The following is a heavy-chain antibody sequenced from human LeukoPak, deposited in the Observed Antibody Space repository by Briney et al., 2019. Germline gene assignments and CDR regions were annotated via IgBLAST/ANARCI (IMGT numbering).Heavy chain of an antibody. CDR3: ARGPVTTMVPGVFHINFPFDP. J-gene: IGHJ5*02. Sequence: KPSETLSLTCTVSGDSIRNYYWSWIRQPPGKGLEWIGYIYYGRTENTNYNPSLNTRVTISVDTSKGQVSLRLTSVTAADTAFYYCARGPVTTMVPGVFHINFPFDPWGQGVLVTVSS. CDR2: IYYGRTENT. V-gene: IGHV4-59*12. D-gene: IGHD3-10*01. CDR1: GDSIRNYY.